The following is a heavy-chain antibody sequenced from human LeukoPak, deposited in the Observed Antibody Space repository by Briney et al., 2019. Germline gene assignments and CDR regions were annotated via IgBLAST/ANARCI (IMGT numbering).Heavy chain of an antibody. V-gene: IGHV1-69*01. CDR3: ARRPDFWSGYDAPYYFDH. CDR1: GGTFSSYA. Sequence: SVKVSCKASGGTFSSYAISWVRQAPGQGLEWMGGIIPIFGTANYAQKFQGRVTITADESTSTAYMELSSLRSEDTAVYYCARRPDFWSGYDAPYYFDHWGQGTLVTVSS. CDR2: IIPIFGTA. J-gene: IGHJ4*02. D-gene: IGHD3-3*01.